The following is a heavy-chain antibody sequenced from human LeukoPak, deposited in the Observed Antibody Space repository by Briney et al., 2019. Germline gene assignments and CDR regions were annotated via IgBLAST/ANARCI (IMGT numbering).Heavy chain of an antibody. CDR2: IYYSGST. J-gene: IGHJ4*02. CDR1: GGSISSGGYY. Sequence: SQTLSLTCTVSGGSISSGGYYWSWIRQHPGKGLEWIGYIYYSGSTYYNPSLKSRVTISVDTSKNQFSLKLSSVTAADTAVYYCARVRFLELIDYWAREPWSPSPQ. CDR3: ARVRFLELIDY. D-gene: IGHD3-3*01. V-gene: IGHV4-31*03.